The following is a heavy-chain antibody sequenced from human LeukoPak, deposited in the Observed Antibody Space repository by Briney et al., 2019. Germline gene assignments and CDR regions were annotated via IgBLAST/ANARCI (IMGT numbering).Heavy chain of an antibody. CDR3: ATLSSSSWGYYFDY. D-gene: IGHD6-6*01. J-gene: IGHJ4*02. Sequence: GASVKVSCQCSGYTFTSYGISWVRQAPGQGLEWMGWISAYSGDTNYAQNLQGSVTMTTDTSTSTAYMEVTSLRSDDTAVYYCATLSSSSWGYYFDYWGQGTLVTVSS. CDR1: GYTFTSYG. V-gene: IGHV1-18*01. CDR2: ISAYSGDT.